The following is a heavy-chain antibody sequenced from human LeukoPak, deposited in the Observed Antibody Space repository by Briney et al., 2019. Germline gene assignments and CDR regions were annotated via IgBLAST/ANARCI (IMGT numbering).Heavy chain of an antibody. V-gene: IGHV3-11*05. CDR2: IRTSAEGANYA. D-gene: IGHD3-9*01. CDR1: GFTFSNAW. CDR3: ASDQRYAFDY. Sequence: PGGSLRLSCAASGFTFSNAWMSWVSQAPGKGLEWVSNIRTSAEGANYAYYADSVKGRVTISRDDAKNTLYLHMNSLRDDDTAVYYCASDQRYAFDYWGQGILAPVSS. J-gene: IGHJ4*02.